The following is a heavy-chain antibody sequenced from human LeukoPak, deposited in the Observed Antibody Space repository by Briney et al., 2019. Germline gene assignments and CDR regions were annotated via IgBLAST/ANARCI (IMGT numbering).Heavy chain of an antibody. J-gene: IGHJ4*02. CDR1: GCTFTDYY. V-gene: IGHV1-2*02. CDR3: ARANFLYCSSSTCLFDY. CDR2: INPNDGDT. D-gene: IGHD2-2*01. Sequence: ASVKVSCKASGCTFTDYYMHWVRQAPGQEFEWMGWINPNDGDTNYAQKFQGRVTMTRDTSISTAHMEVSRLRSDDTAVYYCARANFLYCSSSTCLFDYWGQGTLVTVSS.